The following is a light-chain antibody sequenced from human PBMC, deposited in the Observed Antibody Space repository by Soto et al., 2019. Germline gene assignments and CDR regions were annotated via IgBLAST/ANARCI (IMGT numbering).Light chain of an antibody. J-gene: IGLJ1*01. Sequence: QSVLAQPASVSGSPGQSITISCTGTSSDVGAYNYVSWYQQHPGKAPELMIYEVSNRPSGVSNRFSGSKSGNTASLTISGLQAEDEADYYCSSYTSSNTLYVFGTGTKVTVL. CDR3: SSYTSSNTLYV. V-gene: IGLV2-14*01. CDR1: SSDVGAYNY. CDR2: EVS.